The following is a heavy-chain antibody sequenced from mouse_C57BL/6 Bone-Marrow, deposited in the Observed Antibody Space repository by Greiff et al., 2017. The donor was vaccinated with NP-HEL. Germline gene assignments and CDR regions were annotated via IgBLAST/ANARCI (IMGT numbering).Heavy chain of an antibody. V-gene: IGHV5-17*01. D-gene: IGHD1-1*01. CDR3: ARPRHYYGSSLFAY. Sequence: EVKLMESGGGLVKPGGSLKLSCAASGFTFRDYGMHWVRQAPEKGLEWVAYISSGSSTIYYADTVKGRFTISRDNAKNTLCLQMTSLRSEDTAMYYCARPRHYYGSSLFAYWGQGTLVTVSA. CDR2: ISSGSSTI. CDR1: GFTFRDYG. J-gene: IGHJ3*01.